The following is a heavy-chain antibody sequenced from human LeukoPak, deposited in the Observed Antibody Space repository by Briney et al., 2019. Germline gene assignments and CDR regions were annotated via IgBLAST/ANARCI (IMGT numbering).Heavy chain of an antibody. D-gene: IGHD3-10*01. V-gene: IGHV1-2*02. CDR1: GYTFSGYY. CDR2: INPNSGGT. J-gene: IGHJ5*02. CDR3: AKTDAPSYDLGSYYWFDP. Sequence: ASVKVSCKASGYTFSGYYMHWVRQAPGQGLEWMGWINPNSGGTNYAQKFQGRVTMTRDTSISTAYMELSRLRSDDTAVYYCAKTDAPSYDLGSYYWFDPWGQGTRVTVSS.